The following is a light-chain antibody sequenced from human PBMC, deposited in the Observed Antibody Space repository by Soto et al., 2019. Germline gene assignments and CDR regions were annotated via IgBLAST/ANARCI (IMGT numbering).Light chain of an antibody. CDR1: QSISNS. CDR3: QQSYSTPR. V-gene: IGKV1-39*01. J-gene: IGKJ1*01. Sequence: DLQMTQSPSSLSASVGDRVTITCRASQSISNSLNWYQQKPGKAPKVLIYAASNLQSGVPSRFSGSGSGTDFTLTISSLQPEDFATYYCQQSYSTPRFGQGTKVEMK. CDR2: AAS.